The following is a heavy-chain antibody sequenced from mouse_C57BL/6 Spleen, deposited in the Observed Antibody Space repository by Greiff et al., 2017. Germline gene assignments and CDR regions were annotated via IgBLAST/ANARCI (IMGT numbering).Heavy chain of an antibody. D-gene: IGHD1-1*01. CDR1: GFTFSSYA. J-gene: IGHJ3*01. CDR2: ISDGGSYT. Sequence: EVQGVESGGGLVKPGGSLKLSCAASGFTFSSYAMSWVRQTPEKRLEWVATISDGGSYTYYPDNVKGRFTISRDNAKNNLYLQMSHLKSEDTAMYYCAREEDYYYGSSMEAWFAYWGQGTLVTVSA. CDR3: AREEDYYYGSSMEAWFAY. V-gene: IGHV5-4*01.